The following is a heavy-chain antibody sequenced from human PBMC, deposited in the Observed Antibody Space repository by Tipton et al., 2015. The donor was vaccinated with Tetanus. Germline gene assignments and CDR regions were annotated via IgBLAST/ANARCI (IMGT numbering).Heavy chain of an antibody. CDR1: GGSITSNY. J-gene: IGHJ4*02. CDR2: IYAPGIT. D-gene: IGHD2-8*01. Sequence: TLSLTCTVSGGSITSNYWTWIRQPAGKGLEWIGRIYAPGITNYNPSLKSRVSMSVDTSKNQFSLKLSSVTAADTAVYYCARDPSGGVRYFDYWGQGTLVTVSS. V-gene: IGHV4-4*07. CDR3: ARDPSGGVRYFDY.